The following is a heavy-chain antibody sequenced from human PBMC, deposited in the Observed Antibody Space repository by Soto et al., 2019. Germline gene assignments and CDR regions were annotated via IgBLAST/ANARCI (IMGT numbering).Heavy chain of an antibody. J-gene: IGHJ4*02. Sequence: SETLSLTCTVSGGSISSYYWSWIRQPPGKGLEWIGYIYYSGSTNCNPSLKSRVTISVDTSKNQFSLKLNSMTAADTAVYYCARHNYGSGSTYFDYWGQGTLVTVSS. CDR2: IYYSGST. CDR1: GGSISSYY. D-gene: IGHD3-10*01. CDR3: ARHNYGSGSTYFDY. V-gene: IGHV4-59*08.